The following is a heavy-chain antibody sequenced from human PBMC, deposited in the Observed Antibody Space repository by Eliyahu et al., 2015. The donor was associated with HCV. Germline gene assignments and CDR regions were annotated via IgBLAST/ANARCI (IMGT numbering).Heavy chain of an antibody. CDR2: LHFCGGT. CDR1: GGSXSSSSNY. Sequence: QQHLQESGPGLVKPSETLSLTCTVSGGSXSSSSNYWGWIRQPPGKGLEWIGDLHFCGGTYYNPSLKSRVTISVDTSKNQFSLKLSSVTAADTAVYYCARHQEGYFGAGSSYYMDVWGKGTTVTVSS. V-gene: IGHV4-39*01. J-gene: IGHJ6*03. D-gene: IGHD3-10*01. CDR3: ARHQEGYFGAGSSYYMDV.